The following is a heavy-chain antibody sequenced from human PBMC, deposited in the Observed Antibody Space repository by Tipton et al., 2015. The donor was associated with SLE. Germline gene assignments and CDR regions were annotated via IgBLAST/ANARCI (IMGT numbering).Heavy chain of an antibody. CDR3: ARDRRDLWRFGAHFDP. Sequence: TLSLTCTVSGGSISSGGYYWSWIRQHPGKGLEWIGYIYYSGSTYYNPSLKSRVTISIDTSKNQFSLKLSSVTAADTAVYYCARDRRDLWRFGAHFDPWGQGTLVTVSS. J-gene: IGHJ5*02. D-gene: IGHD3-10*01. CDR2: IYYSGST. V-gene: IGHV4-31*03. CDR1: GGSISSGGYY.